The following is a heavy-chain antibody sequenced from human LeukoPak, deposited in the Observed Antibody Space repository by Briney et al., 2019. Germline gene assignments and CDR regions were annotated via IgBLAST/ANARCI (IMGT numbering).Heavy chain of an antibody. CDR1: VEPFSDYY. Sequence: SETLSLTCAVYVEPFSDYYWRWIRQSPGKGLEWIGQINYSESTNYNPSRKSRVPIPVETSKNQFSLKLSSVTAADTAVYYCARGRGGYPDWGQGTMVTVSS. J-gene: IGHJ3*01. CDR2: INYSEST. V-gene: IGHV4-34*01. CDR3: ARGRGGYPD. D-gene: IGHD5-12*01.